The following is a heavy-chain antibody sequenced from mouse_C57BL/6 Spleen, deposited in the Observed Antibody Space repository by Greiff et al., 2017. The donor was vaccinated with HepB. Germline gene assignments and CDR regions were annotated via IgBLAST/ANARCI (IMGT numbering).Heavy chain of an antibody. CDR2: IDPNSGGT. V-gene: IGHV1-72*01. Sequence: QVQLQQPGAELVKPGASVKLSCKASGYTFTSYWMHWVKQRPGRGLEWIGRIDPNSGGTKYNEKFKSKATLTVDKPSSTAYMQLSSLTSEDSAVFYCARGYYYGSSYPHYYAMDYWGQGTSVTVSS. J-gene: IGHJ4*01. D-gene: IGHD1-1*01. CDR3: ARGYYYGSSYPHYYAMDY. CDR1: GYTFTSYW.